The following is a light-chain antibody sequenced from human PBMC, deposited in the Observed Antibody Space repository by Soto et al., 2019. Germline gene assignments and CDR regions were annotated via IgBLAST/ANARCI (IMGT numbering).Light chain of an antibody. CDR3: QQYSSYST. Sequence: DIQMTQSPSTLSASVGDRVTITCRASQSISSWLAWYQQKPGRAPKLLIYKASSLETGVPSRFSGSGSGTEFTLTISSLQPDDFATYYCQQYSSYSTFGGGTKVGVK. J-gene: IGKJ4*01. V-gene: IGKV1-5*03. CDR2: KAS. CDR1: QSISSW.